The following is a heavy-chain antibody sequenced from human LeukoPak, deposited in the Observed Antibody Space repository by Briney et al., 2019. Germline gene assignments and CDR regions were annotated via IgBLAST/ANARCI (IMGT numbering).Heavy chain of an antibody. V-gene: IGHV3-23*01. CDR1: GFAFNNYA. J-gene: IGHJ5*02. D-gene: IGHD6-25*01. Sequence: GGSLRLSCTASGFAFNNYAMGWVRQAPGKGLEWVSLINGDGDAIKYADSVKGRFTVSRDNAKNSLYLQMNSLRAEDTAVYHCASGYGDAWGQGTLVTVSS. CDR3: ASGYGDA. CDR2: INGDGDAI.